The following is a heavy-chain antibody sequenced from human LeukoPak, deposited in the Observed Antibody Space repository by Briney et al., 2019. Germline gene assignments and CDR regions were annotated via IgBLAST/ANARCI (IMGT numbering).Heavy chain of an antibody. Sequence: GGSLRLSCAASGFTFSDYNMRWIRQAPGKGLEWVSSISRSGSTKYYADSVKGRFTISRDNAKNSLFLQMNSLTAEDTAMYYCVRDGYYGSGSPGWFGPWGPGTLVIVSA. D-gene: IGHD3-10*01. V-gene: IGHV3-11*01. J-gene: IGHJ5*02. CDR1: GFTFSDYN. CDR3: VRDGYYGSGSPGWFGP. CDR2: ISRSGSTK.